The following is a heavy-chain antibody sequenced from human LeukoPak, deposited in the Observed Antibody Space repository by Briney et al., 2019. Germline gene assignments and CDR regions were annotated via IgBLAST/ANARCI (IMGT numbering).Heavy chain of an antibody. D-gene: IGHD6-19*01. CDR3: ARGVAGGDF. CDR1: GYTFTSFE. Sequence: ASVKVSCKASGYTFTSFEINWVRQATGQGLEWMGVVNPGSGRTAYAPKFQDRVIMTTSTSLSTVYMELASLKSQDTAVDYCARGVAGGDFCGQGALVTVS. V-gene: IGHV1-8*01. CDR2: VNPGSGRT. J-gene: IGHJ4*02.